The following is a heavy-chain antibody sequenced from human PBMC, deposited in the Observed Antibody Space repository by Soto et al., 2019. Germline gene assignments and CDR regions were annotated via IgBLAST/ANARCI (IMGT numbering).Heavy chain of an antibody. CDR2: IYYSGNT. CDR3: TSLYYGGQDY. D-gene: IGHD4-17*01. CDR1: GGSISRSSYY. Sequence: PSETLSLTCSVSGGSISRSSYYWGWIRQPPGKGLEWIGSIYYSGNTYYNPSLKSRVTISVDTSKNQFSLKLSSVTAADTAVYYCTSLYYGGQDYWGQGTVVTVSS. V-gene: IGHV4-39*01. J-gene: IGHJ4*02.